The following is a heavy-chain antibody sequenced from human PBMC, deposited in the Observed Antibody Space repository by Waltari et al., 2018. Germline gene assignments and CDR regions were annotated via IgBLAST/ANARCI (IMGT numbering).Heavy chain of an antibody. CDR3: ATLPMVRSWTYRYYYMDV. J-gene: IGHJ6*03. CDR2: IYYSGST. CDR1: GGSISSSSYY. Sequence: QLQLQESGPGLVKPSETLSLTCTVSGGSISSSSYYWGWIRQPPGRGLEWIGSIYYSGSTYYNPSLKSRVTISVDTSKNQFSLKLSSVTAADTAVYYCATLPMVRSWTYRYYYMDVWGKGTTVTVSS. D-gene: IGHD3-10*01. V-gene: IGHV4-39*01.